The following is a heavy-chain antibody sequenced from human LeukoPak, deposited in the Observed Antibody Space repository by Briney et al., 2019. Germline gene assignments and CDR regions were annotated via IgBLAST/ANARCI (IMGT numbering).Heavy chain of an antibody. Sequence: SQTLSLTCTVSGGSISSGGYYWSWIRQHPGKGLEWIWYIYDSGGTYYNPSLKSRVTISVDTSKNQFSLKLSSVTAADTAVYYCAREPGGPRGYWFDPWGQGTLVTVSS. CDR2: IYDSGGT. J-gene: IGHJ5*02. CDR3: AREPGGPRGYWFDP. D-gene: IGHD3-10*01. CDR1: GGSISSGGYY. V-gene: IGHV4-31*03.